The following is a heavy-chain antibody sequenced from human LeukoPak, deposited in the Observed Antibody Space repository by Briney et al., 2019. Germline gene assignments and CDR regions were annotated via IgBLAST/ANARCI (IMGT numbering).Heavy chain of an antibody. CDR2: INPNSGGT. Sequence: ASVKVSCKASGYTFTGYYMHWVRQAPGQGLEWMGWINPNSGGTNHAQKFQGRVTMTRDTSISTAYMELSRLRSDDTAVYYCARDGATVTTNIPFDYWGQGTLVTVSS. CDR3: ARDGATVTTNIPFDY. CDR1: GYTFTGYY. V-gene: IGHV1-2*02. D-gene: IGHD4-17*01. J-gene: IGHJ4*02.